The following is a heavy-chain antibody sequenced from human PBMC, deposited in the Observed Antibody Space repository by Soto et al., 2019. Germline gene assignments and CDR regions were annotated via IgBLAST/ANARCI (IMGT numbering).Heavy chain of an antibody. CDR2: ISGSGGST. D-gene: IGHD1-1*01. CDR3: AETLEYYYYGMDV. Sequence: EVQLLESGGGLVQPGGSLRLSCAASGFTFSSYAMSWVRQAPGKGLEWVSAISGSGGSTYYADSVKGRFTISRDNSKNTLYLQMNSLRAEDTAVYYCAETLEYYYYGMDVWGQGTTVTVSS. V-gene: IGHV3-23*01. J-gene: IGHJ6*02. CDR1: GFTFSSYA.